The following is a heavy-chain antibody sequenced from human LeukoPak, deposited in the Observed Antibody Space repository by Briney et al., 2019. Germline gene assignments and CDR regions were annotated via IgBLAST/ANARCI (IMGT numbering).Heavy chain of an antibody. CDR3: ARVRGKTMVRGVIIGYDAFDI. J-gene: IGHJ3*02. CDR1: GGTFSSYA. CDR2: IIPIFGTA. V-gene: IGHV1-69*13. D-gene: IGHD3-10*01. Sequence: SVKVSCKASGGTFSSYAISWVRQAPGQGLEWMGGIIPIFGTANYAQKFQGRVTITADESTSTAYMELSSLRSEDTAVYYCARVRGKTMVRGVIIGYDAFDIWGQGTMVTVSS.